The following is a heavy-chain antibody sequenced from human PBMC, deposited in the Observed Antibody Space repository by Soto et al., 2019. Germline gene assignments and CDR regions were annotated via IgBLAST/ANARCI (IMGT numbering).Heavy chain of an antibody. V-gene: IGHV1-3*01. J-gene: IGHJ5*02. CDR1: GYIFTACA. Sequence: ASVKVSCKASGYIFTACAMHWVRQAPGHRLEWMGWISADNDNTRYSQKFQGRVTITSDTSASTAYLEVSSLRSEDTAVYYWARVGPPADPWGQGTLVTVSS. CDR2: ISADNDNT. CDR3: ARVGPPADP.